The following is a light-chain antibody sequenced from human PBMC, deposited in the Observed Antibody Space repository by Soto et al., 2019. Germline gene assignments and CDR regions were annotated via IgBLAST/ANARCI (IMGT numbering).Light chain of an antibody. J-gene: IGKJ3*01. Sequence: EIVLTQSPATLSLSPGERATLSCRASQSVSSYLAWYQQKPVQAPRLLIYDASNRATGIPARFSGSGSVTDSTLTISSLEPEDFAVYDCQQRSNWPLTFGPGTKVDIK. CDR1: QSVSSY. V-gene: IGKV3-11*01. CDR2: DAS. CDR3: QQRSNWPLT.